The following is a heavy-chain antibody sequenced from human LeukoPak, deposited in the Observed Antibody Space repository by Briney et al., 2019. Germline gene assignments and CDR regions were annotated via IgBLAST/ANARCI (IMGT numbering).Heavy chain of an antibody. J-gene: IGHJ4*02. CDR3: ARDGYCSSTSCSIFDY. V-gene: IGHV4-61*01. CDR2: IYYSGST. Sequence: PSETLSLTCTVSGGSVSSGSYYWSWIRQPPGKGLEWIGYIYYSGSTNYNPSLKSRVTISVDTSKNQFSLKLSSVTAADTAVYYCARDGYCSSTSCSIFDYWGQGTLVTVSS. D-gene: IGHD2-2*03. CDR1: GGSVSSGSYY.